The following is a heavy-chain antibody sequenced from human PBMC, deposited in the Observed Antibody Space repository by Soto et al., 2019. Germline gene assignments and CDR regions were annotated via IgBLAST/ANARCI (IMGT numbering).Heavy chain of an antibody. Sequence: QVQLVQSGAEVKKPGASVKVSCKASGYTFTGYYMHWVRQAPGQGLEWMGWINPNSGGTNYAQKFQGRVTMTRDTSISTAYMELSRLRSDDTAVYYCARDLVIKGYCSGGSCYSDAFDIWGQGTMVTVSS. CDR1: GYTFTGYY. CDR3: ARDLVIKGYCSGGSCYSDAFDI. V-gene: IGHV1-2*02. CDR2: INPNSGGT. D-gene: IGHD2-15*01. J-gene: IGHJ3*02.